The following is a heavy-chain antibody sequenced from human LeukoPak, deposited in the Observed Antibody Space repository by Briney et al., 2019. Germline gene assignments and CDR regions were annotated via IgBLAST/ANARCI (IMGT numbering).Heavy chain of an antibody. D-gene: IGHD3-3*01. V-gene: IGHV3-53*01. CDR1: GFSVSGNH. Sequence: GGSLRLSCAASGFSVSGNHMSWVRQAPGKGLEWVSIIYSGGSTYYADSVKGRFTISRDNAKNSLYLQMNSLRAEDTAVYYCARDWRGYTFDYWGQGTLVTVSS. CDR2: IYSGGST. CDR3: ARDWRGYTFDY. J-gene: IGHJ4*02.